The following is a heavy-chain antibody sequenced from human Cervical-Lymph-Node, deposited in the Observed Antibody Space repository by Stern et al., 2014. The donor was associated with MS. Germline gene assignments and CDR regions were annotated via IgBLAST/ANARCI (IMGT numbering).Heavy chain of an antibody. CDR3: ARTSILDS. CDR1: EGTFGDST. Sequence: VQLVESGTEVKKPGSSVKVSCKPSEGTFGDSTINWVRQAPGQGLEWMGRIVPILGITTYTQNFQGRVTFTADDSRTTAYLELRGLRSDDTAIYYCARTSILDSWGQGTLVTVSS. J-gene: IGHJ4*02. D-gene: IGHD1-1*01. V-gene: IGHV1-69*09. CDR2: IVPILGIT.